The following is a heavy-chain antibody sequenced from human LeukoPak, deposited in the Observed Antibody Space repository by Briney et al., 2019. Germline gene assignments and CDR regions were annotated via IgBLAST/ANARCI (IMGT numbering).Heavy chain of an antibody. CDR3: ARENAVDYYDSSGYYTAFDY. Sequence: GGSLRLSCAASGFTFSSYSMNWVRQAPGKGLEWVSYISSSSSTTYYADSVKGRFTISRDNAKNSLYLQMNSLRAEDTAVYYCARENAVDYYDSSGYYTAFDYWGRGPLVTAS. CDR1: GFTFSSYS. D-gene: IGHD3-22*01. CDR2: ISSSSSTT. J-gene: IGHJ4*02. V-gene: IGHV3-48*01.